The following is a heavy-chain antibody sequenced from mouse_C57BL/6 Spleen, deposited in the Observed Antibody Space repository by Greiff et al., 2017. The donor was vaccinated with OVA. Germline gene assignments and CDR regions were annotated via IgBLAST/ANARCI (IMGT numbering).Heavy chain of an antibody. V-gene: IGHV1-18*01. CDR3: ARALSTMVTTGFAY. CDR1: GYTFTDYN. Sequence: EVKLQESGPELVKPGASVKIPCKASGYTFTDYNMDWVKQSHGKSLEWIGDINPNNGGTIYNQKFKGKATLTVDKSSSTAYMELRSLTSEDTAVYYCARALSTMVTTGFAYWGQGTLVTVSA. CDR2: INPNNGGT. J-gene: IGHJ3*01. D-gene: IGHD2-2*01.